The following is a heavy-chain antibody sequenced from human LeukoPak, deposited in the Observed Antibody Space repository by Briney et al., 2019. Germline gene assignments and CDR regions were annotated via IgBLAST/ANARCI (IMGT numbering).Heavy chain of an antibody. CDR3: ARATTVTLFDY. D-gene: IGHD4-17*01. CDR1: GGTFSSYA. CDR2: IIPILGIA. Sequence: SVKVSCKASGGTFSSYAISWVRQAPGQGLEWMGRIIPILGIANYAQKFQGRVTITADKSTSTAYMELSSLRSEDTAVYCCARATTVTLFDYWGQGTLVTVSS. V-gene: IGHV1-69*04. J-gene: IGHJ4*02.